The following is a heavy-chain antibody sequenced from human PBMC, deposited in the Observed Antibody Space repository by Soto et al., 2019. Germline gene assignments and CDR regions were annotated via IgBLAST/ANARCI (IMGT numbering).Heavy chain of an antibody. CDR2: IIPIFGTA. V-gene: IGHV1-69*01. CDR1: GGTFSTYA. J-gene: IGHJ6*02. CDR3: ARSWEDPTVTTVHYYDYGMDV. Sequence: QVQLVQSGAEVKKPGSSVKVSCKASGGTFSTYAISWVRQAPGQGLEWMGGIIPIFGTANYAQKFQGRVTITAYEATSTASMELSSLRSEDTAVYYCARSWEDPTVTTVHYYDYGMDVWGQGTTVTVSS. D-gene: IGHD4-17*01.